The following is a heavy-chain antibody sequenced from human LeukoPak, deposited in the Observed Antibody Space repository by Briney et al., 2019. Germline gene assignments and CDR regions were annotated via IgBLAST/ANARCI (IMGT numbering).Heavy chain of an antibody. D-gene: IGHD3-22*01. J-gene: IGHJ3*02. Sequence: SETLSLTCTVSGGTISRYCWCWIRQPPGKGLEWIAYIDYSGSTNYNPSLKSRLTISLDASKNQFSLKLSSVTAADTAVYYCARDRRRDLLHAFDIWGQGTMVTVSS. CDR1: GGTISRYC. CDR3: ARDRRRDLLHAFDI. V-gene: IGHV4-59*01. CDR2: IDYSGST.